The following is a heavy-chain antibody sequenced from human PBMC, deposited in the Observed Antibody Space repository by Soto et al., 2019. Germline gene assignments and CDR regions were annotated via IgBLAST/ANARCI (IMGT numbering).Heavy chain of an antibody. CDR2: IYTSGST. Sequence: QVQLQESGPGLVKPSETLSLTCTVSGGSISSYYWSWIRQPAGKGLEWIGRIYTSGSTNYNPSLKSRVTMSVDTSKNQFSLKLSSVTAADTAVYYCAREGYCSSTSCYFYGMDVWGQGTTVTVSS. CDR1: GGSISSYY. D-gene: IGHD2-2*01. J-gene: IGHJ6*02. CDR3: AREGYCSSTSCYFYGMDV. V-gene: IGHV4-4*07.